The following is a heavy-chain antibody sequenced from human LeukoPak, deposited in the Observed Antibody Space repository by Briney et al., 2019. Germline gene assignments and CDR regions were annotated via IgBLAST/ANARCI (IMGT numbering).Heavy chain of an antibody. D-gene: IGHD3-10*01. V-gene: IGHV3-23*01. J-gene: IGHJ4*02. CDR2: ISGSGDTP. CDR3: AKDQARDGDYYGSGSQGWFDY. CDR1: GFTFSSYA. Sequence: PGGSLRLSCAASGFTFSSYAMSWVRQAPGKGLEWVSGISGSGDTPYYADSVKGRFIISRDNSKSTLYLQMNSLRAEDTAVYYCAKDQARDGDYYGSGSQGWFDYWGQGTLVTVSS.